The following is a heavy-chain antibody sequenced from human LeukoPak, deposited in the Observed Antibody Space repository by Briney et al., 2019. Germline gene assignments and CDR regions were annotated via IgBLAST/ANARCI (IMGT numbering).Heavy chain of an antibody. CDR2: ISGTADGT. J-gene: IGHJ4*02. D-gene: IGHD3-10*01. V-gene: IGHV3-23*01. Sequence: PGGSLRLSCAASGLTFSNYAMTWVRQAPGKGLEWVSSISGTADGTYYADSVKARFTISRDNPKNTLYLQMNSLRAEDTALYYCVKGPASRSFGTFDYWGQGTPVTVSS. CDR1: GLTFSNYA. CDR3: VKGPASRSFGTFDY.